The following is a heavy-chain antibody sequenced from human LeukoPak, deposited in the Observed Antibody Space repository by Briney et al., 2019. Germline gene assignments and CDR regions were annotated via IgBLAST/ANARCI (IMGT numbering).Heavy chain of an antibody. J-gene: IGHJ6*04. CDR1: GFPFSSYW. V-gene: IGHV3-74*01. Sequence: PGGSLRLSCAASGFPFSSYWMHWVRQAPGKGLVWVSRINRDGSSTNYADSVKGRFTIPRDNAKNTLYLQMDSLRAEDTAVYYCTSLEGYCSGGSCNYGMDVWGTGTTVTVSS. CDR3: TSLEGYCSGGSCNYGMDV. CDR2: INRDGSST. D-gene: IGHD2-15*01.